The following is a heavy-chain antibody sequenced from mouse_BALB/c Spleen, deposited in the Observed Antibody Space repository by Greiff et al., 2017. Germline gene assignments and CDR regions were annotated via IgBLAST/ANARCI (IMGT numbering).Heavy chain of an antibody. Sequence: QVQLKESGPGLVAPSQSLSITCTVSGFSLTSYGVHWVRQPPGKGLEWLGVIWAGGSTNYNSALMSRLSISKDNSKSQVFLKMNSLQANDTAIYYCARNYRYDEGWFAYWGQGTLVTVSA. CDR1: GFSLTSYG. J-gene: IGHJ3*01. V-gene: IGHV2-9*02. CDR2: IWAGGST. D-gene: IGHD2-14*01. CDR3: ARNYRYDEGWFAY.